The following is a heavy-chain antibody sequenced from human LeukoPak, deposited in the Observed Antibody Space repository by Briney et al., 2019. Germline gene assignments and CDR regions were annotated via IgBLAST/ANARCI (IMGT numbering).Heavy chain of an antibody. CDR3: ARPYSGFFAAFDI. J-gene: IGHJ3*02. V-gene: IGHV3-64*04. CDR1: GFTFSDYS. Sequence: PGGSLRLSCSVSGFTFSDYSMDWVRQAPGKGLEFVSAISTNGGSTYSADSVKGRFTISRDNSKNTLYLQMNSLGAEDTALYYCARPYSGFFAAFDIWGQGTMVTVSS. CDR2: ISTNGGST. D-gene: IGHD3-10*01.